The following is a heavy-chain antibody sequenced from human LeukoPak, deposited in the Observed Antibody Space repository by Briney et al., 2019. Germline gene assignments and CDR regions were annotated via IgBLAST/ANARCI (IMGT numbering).Heavy chain of an antibody. D-gene: IGHD6-6*01. Sequence: SGGSLRLSCAASGFTFSSYSMNWVRQAPGKGLEWVSYISSSSSTIYYADSVKGRFTISRDNAKNSLYLQMNSLRAEDTAVYYCARPYSSSSRRYYYYYGTDVWGQGTTVTVSS. V-gene: IGHV3-48*01. CDR2: ISSSSSTI. CDR1: GFTFSSYS. J-gene: IGHJ6*02. CDR3: ARPYSSSSRRYYYYYGTDV.